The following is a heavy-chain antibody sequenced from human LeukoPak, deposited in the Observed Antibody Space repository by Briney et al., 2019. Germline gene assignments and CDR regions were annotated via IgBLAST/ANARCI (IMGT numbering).Heavy chain of an antibody. CDR1: GGSISSHY. CDR3: ASWNSDYSFDY. V-gene: IGHV4-4*07. Sequence: PSETLSLTCTVSGGSISSHYWSWIRQPAGKGLEWIGRIYSSGSTNYNPSLKSRVTMSVDTSKNQFSLKPSSVTAADTAVYYCASWNSDYSFDYWGQGTLVTVSS. CDR2: IYSSGST. D-gene: IGHD1-7*01. J-gene: IGHJ4*02.